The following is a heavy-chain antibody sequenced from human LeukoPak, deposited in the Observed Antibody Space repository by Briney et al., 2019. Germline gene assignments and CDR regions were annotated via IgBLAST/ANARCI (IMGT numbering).Heavy chain of an antibody. J-gene: IGHJ4*02. D-gene: IGHD1-7*01. Sequence: PGGSLRLSCSVSGFTFSDFPMHWVRRTPEKGLEYVSAISSNGRDTFYADSVKGRFTISRDNSKNILYFQMSSLRAEDTAVYYCARNWNYYYDYWGQGTLVTVSS. CDR2: ISSNGRDT. CDR1: GFTFSDFP. CDR3: ARNWNYYYDY. V-gene: IGHV3-64D*06.